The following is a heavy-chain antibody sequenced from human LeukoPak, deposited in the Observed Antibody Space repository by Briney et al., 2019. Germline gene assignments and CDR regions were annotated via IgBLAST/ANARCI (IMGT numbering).Heavy chain of an antibody. CDR3: ARAGAAIFDY. CDR1: GGSFSGYY. Sequence: PSETLSLTCAVYGGSFSGYYWSWIRQPPGKGLEWIGEINHSGSTNYNPSLKSRVTISVDTSKNQFSLKLSSVTAADTAVYYCARAGAAIFDYWGQGTLVTVSP. CDR2: INHSGST. J-gene: IGHJ4*02. D-gene: IGHD6-13*01. V-gene: IGHV4-34*01.